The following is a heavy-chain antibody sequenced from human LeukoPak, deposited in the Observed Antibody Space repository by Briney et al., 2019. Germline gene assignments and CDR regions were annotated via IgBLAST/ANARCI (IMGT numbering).Heavy chain of an antibody. CDR1: GFTFSSDE. J-gene: IGHJ4*02. Sequence: PGGSLRLSCAASGFTFSSDEMNWVRQAPGTGLQWVSYISGSGSTIYYADSVKGRFTISRDNAKNSLYPQMNSLKAEDTAVYYCATNTPMGHYFDNWGQGTLVTVSS. CDR3: ATNTPMGHYFDN. CDR2: ISGSGSTI. V-gene: IGHV3-48*03. D-gene: IGHD5-18*01.